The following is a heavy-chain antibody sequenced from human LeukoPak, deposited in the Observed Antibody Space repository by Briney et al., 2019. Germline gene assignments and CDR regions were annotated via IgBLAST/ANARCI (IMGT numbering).Heavy chain of an antibody. Sequence: SETLSLTCAVSGGSVSGRYWNWIRQAPGKGLEWIGYIHYSGSTSYNPSLKSRVTISVDTSNNQFSLTLSSVIAADTAVYYCARTYDTSSYYYYSDYWGQGTLVTVSS. CDR1: GGSVSGRY. V-gene: IGHV4-59*02. CDR2: IHYSGST. J-gene: IGHJ4*02. D-gene: IGHD3-22*01. CDR3: ARTYDTSSYYYYSDY.